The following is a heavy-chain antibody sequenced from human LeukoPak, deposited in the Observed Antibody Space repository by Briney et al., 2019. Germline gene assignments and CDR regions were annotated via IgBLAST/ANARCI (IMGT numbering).Heavy chain of an antibody. D-gene: IGHD3-10*01. Sequence: GGSLRLSCVASGFTFSTYSMNWVRQAPGKGLEWVGRIKSKTDGGTTDYAAPVKGRFTISRDDSKNTLYLQMNSLKTEDTAVYYCTTVVGWFGELLAYFDYWGQGTLVTVSS. V-gene: IGHV3-15*07. J-gene: IGHJ4*02. CDR2: IKSKTDGGTT. CDR3: TTVVGWFGELLAYFDY. CDR1: GFTFSTYS.